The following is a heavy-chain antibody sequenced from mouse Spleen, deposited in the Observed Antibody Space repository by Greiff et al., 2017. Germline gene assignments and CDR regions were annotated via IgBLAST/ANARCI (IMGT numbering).Heavy chain of an antibody. Sequence: VQLKESGPVLVKPGASVKMSCKASGYTFTDYYMNWVKQSHGKSLEWIGVINPYNGGTSYNQKFKGKATLTVDKSSSTAYMELNSLTSEDSAVYYCARSLGPLYYFDYWGQGTTLTVSS. J-gene: IGHJ2*01. CDR1: GYTFTDYY. CDR2: INPYNGGT. V-gene: IGHV1-19*01. CDR3: ARSLGPLYYFDY. D-gene: IGHD4-1*01.